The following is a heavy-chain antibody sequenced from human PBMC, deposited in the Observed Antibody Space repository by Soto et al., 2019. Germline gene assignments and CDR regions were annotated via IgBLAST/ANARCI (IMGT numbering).Heavy chain of an antibody. J-gene: IGHJ4*02. CDR3: ARGVSAGVDY. Sequence: QVQLVQSGAEVREPGASVKVSCKASGYSFTSLDINWVRQTAGQGLEWLGWMQPSTGRSGYAQKFQGSVTMTRDTSINAAYMELPTLTSDDTVFYYCARGVSAGVDYWGQGTLVTVSS. CDR1: GYSFTSLD. D-gene: IGHD1-26*01. CDR2: MQPSTGRS. V-gene: IGHV1-8*01.